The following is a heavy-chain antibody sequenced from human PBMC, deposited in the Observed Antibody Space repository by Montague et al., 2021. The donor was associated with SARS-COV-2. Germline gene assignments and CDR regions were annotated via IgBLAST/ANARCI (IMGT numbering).Heavy chain of an antibody. D-gene: IGHD3-10*01. CDR2: IWYDGSNK. CDR1: GFTFSSYG. V-gene: IGHV3-33*01. J-gene: IGHJ3*02. Sequence: SLRLSCAASGFTFSSYGMHWVRQAPGKGLEWVAVIWYDGSNKYYADSVKGRFTISRDNSKNTPYLQMNSLRAEDTAVYYCARDPQLLEDVLLWFGELWENAFDIWGQGTMVTVSS. CDR3: ARDPQLLEDVLLWFGELWENAFDI.